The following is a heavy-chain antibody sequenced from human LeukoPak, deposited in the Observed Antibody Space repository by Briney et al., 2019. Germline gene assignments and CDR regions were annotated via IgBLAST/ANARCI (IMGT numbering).Heavy chain of an antibody. CDR3: ARSFWSGYYLGL. V-gene: IGHV5-51*01. D-gene: IGHD3-3*01. CDR2: IYPGDSDT. Sequence: GESLKISLKGSGYSFTSYWIGWVRQMPGKGLEGMGAIYPGDSDTRHSPSFQAHDHISGDKSVRPAYLELSSRKASDTAMYYCARSFWSGYYLGLWGQGTLVTVSS. J-gene: IGHJ4*02. CDR1: GYSFTSYW.